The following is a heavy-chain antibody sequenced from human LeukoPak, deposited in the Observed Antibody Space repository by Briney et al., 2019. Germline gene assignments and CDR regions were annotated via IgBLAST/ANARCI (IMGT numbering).Heavy chain of an antibody. V-gene: IGHV1-18*01. Sequence: AAVKVSCKASGYTFTSYSISRLRQPPGQGHEWMGWIIAYNGNTNYSQKLQGRVTMTTDTSTSTASMELRSLRSDDTAVYYCAREGGLYSRGWSPAYYWGQGTLVTVSS. CDR3: AREGGLYSRGWSPAYY. J-gene: IGHJ4*02. D-gene: IGHD6-19*01. CDR1: GYTFTSYS. CDR2: IIAYNGNT.